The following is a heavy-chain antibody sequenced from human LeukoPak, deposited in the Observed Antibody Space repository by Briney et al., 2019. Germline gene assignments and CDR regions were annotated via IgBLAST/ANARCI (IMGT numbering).Heavy chain of an antibody. D-gene: IGHD2-15*01. CDR1: GFIVSSSY. CDR3: ARDSAFSSYSH. CDR2: IYSDRRT. J-gene: IGHJ1*01. Sequence: GGSLRLSCTASGFIVSSSYMSWVRQAPGKGPEWVSIIYSDRRTYYAESVKGRFTISRDDSQNMVFLQMDSLRTGDTARYYCARDSAFSSYSHWGQGALVTVSS. V-gene: IGHV3-53*01.